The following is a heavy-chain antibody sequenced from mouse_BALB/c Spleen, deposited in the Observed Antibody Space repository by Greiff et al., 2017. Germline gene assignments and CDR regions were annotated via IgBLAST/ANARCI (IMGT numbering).Heavy chain of an antibody. Sequence: EVKLMESGAGLVQPGESLKLSCESNEYDFPSHDMPWVRKTPEKRLELVAAINSDGGSTYYPDTMERRVIISRDNAKKTLYLQMSSLRSEDTALYDCARQGRYGFAYWGQGTLVTVSA. CDR1: EYDFPSHD. CDR2: INSDGGST. CDR3: ARQGRYGFAY. J-gene: IGHJ3*01. V-gene: IGHV5-2*01. D-gene: IGHD2-14*01.